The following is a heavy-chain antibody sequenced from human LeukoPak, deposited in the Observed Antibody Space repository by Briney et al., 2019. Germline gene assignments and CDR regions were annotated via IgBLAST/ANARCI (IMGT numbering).Heavy chain of an antibody. CDR3: ARDRGYSGSYFDY. J-gene: IGHJ4*02. CDR1: GFTFSSYA. Sequence: GGSLRLSCAASGFTFSSYAMHWVRQAPGKGLEWVAVISYDGSNKYCADSVKGRFTISRDNSKNTLYLQMNSLRAEDTAVYYCARDRGYSGSYFDYWGQGTLVTVSS. D-gene: IGHD1-26*01. V-gene: IGHV3-30*04. CDR2: ISYDGSNK.